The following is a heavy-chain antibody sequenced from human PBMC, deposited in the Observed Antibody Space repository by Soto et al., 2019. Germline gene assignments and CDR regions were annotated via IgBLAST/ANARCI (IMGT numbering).Heavy chain of an antibody. D-gene: IGHD6-19*01. CDR1: GFMFSDYG. Sequence: PGGSLRLSCAASGFMFSDYGMHWVRQAPGKGLEWVAIIWYDGSSKYYSDPVKGRFTISRDNSNNTLYLQMNSLRVEDTAVYFCAREGAVAGSQDFWGQGTLVTVSS. CDR3: AREGAVAGSQDF. V-gene: IGHV3-33*01. CDR2: IWYDGSSK. J-gene: IGHJ4*02.